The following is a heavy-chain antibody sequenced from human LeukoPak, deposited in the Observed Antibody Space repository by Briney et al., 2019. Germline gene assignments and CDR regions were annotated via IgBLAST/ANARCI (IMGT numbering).Heavy chain of an antibody. CDR2: IIPIFGTA. V-gene: IGHV1-69*13. CDR3: ASRSHDSSGYYAEYFQH. D-gene: IGHD3-22*01. CDR1: GGTFSSYA. J-gene: IGHJ1*01. Sequence: GASVKVSCKASGGTFSSYAISGVRQAPGQGLEWMGGIIPIFGTANNAQKFQGRVTITADESTSTAYMELSSLRSEDTAVYYCASRSHDSSGYYAEYFQHWGQGTLVIVSS.